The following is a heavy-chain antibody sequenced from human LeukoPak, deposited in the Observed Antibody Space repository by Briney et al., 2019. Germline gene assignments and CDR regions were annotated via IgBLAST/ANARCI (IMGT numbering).Heavy chain of an antibody. Sequence: ASVKVSCKASGGTFSSYAISWVRQAPGQGLEWMGIINPSGGSTSYAQKFQGRVTMTRDTSTSTVYMELSSLRSEDTAVYYCAREPPGYAFDIWGQGTMVTVSS. CDR2: INPSGGST. D-gene: IGHD3-10*01. CDR1: GGTFSSYA. J-gene: IGHJ3*02. CDR3: AREPPGYAFDI. V-gene: IGHV1-46*03.